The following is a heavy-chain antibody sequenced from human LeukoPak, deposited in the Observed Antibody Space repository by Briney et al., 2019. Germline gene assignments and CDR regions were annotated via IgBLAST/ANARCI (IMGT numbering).Heavy chain of an antibody. CDR2: IYYSGST. CDR1: GGSISSYY. J-gene: IGHJ4*02. Sequence: PSETLSLTCTVSGGSISSYYWSWIRQPPGKGLEWIGYIYYSGSTNYNPSLKSRVTISVDTSKNQFSLKLSSVTAADTAVYYRARLRGSLPPYFDYWGQGTLVTVSS. D-gene: IGHD3-10*01. CDR3: ARLRGSLPPYFDY. V-gene: IGHV4-59*01.